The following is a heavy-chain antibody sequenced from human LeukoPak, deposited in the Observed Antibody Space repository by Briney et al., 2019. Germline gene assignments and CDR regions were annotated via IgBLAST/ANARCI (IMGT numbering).Heavy chain of an antibody. Sequence: PGGSLRLSCAASGFTVSSNYMSWVRQAPGKGLEWVSIIYSGGSTFYADSVKGRFTISRDNSKNTLYLQMNSLRAEDTAVYYCARLQTYSGYEDFDHWGQGTLVTVSS. CDR3: ARLQTYSGYEDFDH. CDR1: GFTVSSNY. V-gene: IGHV3-53*05. D-gene: IGHD5-12*01. CDR2: IYSGGST. J-gene: IGHJ4*02.